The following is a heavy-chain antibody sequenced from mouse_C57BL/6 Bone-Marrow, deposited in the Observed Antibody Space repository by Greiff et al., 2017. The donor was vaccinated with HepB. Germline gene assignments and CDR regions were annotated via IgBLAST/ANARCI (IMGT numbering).Heavy chain of an antibody. CDR3: ASLYSKYYFDY. D-gene: IGHD2-5*01. Sequence: DVKLVEPGGGLVQPGGSLKLSCAASGIDFSRYWMSWVRRAPGKGLEWIGEINPDSSTINYAPSLKDKFIISRDNAKNTMYLQMSKVRSEDTALYYCASLYSKYYFDYWGQGTTLTVSA. CDR2: INPDSSTI. J-gene: IGHJ2*01. V-gene: IGHV4-1*01. CDR1: GIDFSRYW.